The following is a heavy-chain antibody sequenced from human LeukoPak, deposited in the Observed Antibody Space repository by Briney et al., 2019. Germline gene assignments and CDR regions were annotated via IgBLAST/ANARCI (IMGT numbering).Heavy chain of an antibody. Sequence: SVKVSCKACGGTFSSYAISWVRQAPGQGLEWMGGIIPIFGTANYAQKFQGRVTITTDESTSTAYMELSSLRSEDTAVYYCARGSLSSRQAWYYYYMDVWGKGTTVTVSS. J-gene: IGHJ6*03. D-gene: IGHD6-13*01. CDR1: GGTFSSYA. CDR3: ARGSLSSRQAWYYYYMDV. V-gene: IGHV1-69*05. CDR2: IIPIFGTA.